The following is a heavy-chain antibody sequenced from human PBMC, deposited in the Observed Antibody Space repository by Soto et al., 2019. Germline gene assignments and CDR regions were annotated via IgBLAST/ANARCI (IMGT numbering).Heavy chain of an antibody. CDR1: GFTFSSYA. CDR2: ISGSGGST. CDR3: AKDGRVRYYDFWSGYSYFDY. V-gene: IGHV3-23*01. Sequence: GGSLRLSCAASGFTFSSYAMSWVRQAPGKGLEWVSAISGSGGSTYYADSVKGRFTISRDNSKNTLYLQMNSLRAEDTAVYYCAKDGRVRYYDFWSGYSYFDYWGQGTLVTVSS. J-gene: IGHJ4*02. D-gene: IGHD3-3*01.